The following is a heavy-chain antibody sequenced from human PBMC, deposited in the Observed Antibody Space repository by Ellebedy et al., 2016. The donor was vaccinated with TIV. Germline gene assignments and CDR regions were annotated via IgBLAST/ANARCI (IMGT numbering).Heavy chain of an antibody. J-gene: IGHJ4*02. V-gene: IGHV3-33*08. Sequence: GGSLRLXXAASGFTVSTYAMSWVRQAPGKGLEWAAVIWYDGSNKYYADSVKGRFTISRDNSKNTLYLEMNSLRAEDTAVYYCVRAPRGQYYFDYWGQGTLVTVSS. CDR1: GFTVSTYA. D-gene: IGHD5-12*01. CDR2: IWYDGSNK. CDR3: VRAPRGQYYFDY.